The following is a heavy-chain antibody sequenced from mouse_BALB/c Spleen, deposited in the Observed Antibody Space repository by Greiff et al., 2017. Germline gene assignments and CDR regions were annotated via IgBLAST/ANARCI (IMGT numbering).Heavy chain of an antibody. V-gene: IGHV2-9*02. J-gene: IGHJ1*01. CDR3: ARGGDFWYFDV. Sequence: VKLQESGPGLVAPSQSLSITCTVSGFSLTSYGVHWVRQPPGKGLEWLGVIWAGGSTNYNSALMSRLSISKDNSKSQVFLKMNSLQTDDTARYYCARGGDFWYFDVWAQGPRSPSPQ. CDR1: GFSLTSYG. CDR2: IWAGGST.